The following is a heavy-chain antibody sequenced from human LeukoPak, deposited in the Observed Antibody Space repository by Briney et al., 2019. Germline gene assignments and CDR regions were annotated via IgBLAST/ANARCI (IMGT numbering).Heavy chain of an antibody. CDR2: IGSSATTM. J-gene: IGHJ4*02. Sequence: PGGSLRLSCVGSGFTFSGFEMNWVRQAPGKGLEWLSYIGSSATTMSYADSVKGRFTISRDNAKNSLYLQMNRLRAEDTAVYYCARTALHFWGQGTRVTVSS. D-gene: IGHD2/OR15-2a*01. CDR3: ARTALHF. CDR1: GFTFSGFE. V-gene: IGHV3-48*03.